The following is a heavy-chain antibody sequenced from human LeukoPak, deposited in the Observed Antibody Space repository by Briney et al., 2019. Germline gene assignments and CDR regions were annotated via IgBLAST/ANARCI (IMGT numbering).Heavy chain of an antibody. CDR3: ARVAPRRYFDWLPDAFDI. J-gene: IGHJ3*02. CDR1: GGTFSSYV. V-gene: IGHV1-69*04. Sequence: GASVKVSCKASGGTFSSYVISWVRQAPGQGLEWMGRIIPILGIANYAQKFQGRVTITADKSTSTAYMELSSLRSEDTAVYYCARVAPRRYFDWLPDAFDIWGQGTMVTVSS. D-gene: IGHD3-9*01. CDR2: IIPILGIA.